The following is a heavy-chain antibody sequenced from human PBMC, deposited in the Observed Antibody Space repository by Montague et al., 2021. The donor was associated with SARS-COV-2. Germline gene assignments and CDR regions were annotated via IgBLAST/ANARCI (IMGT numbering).Heavy chain of an antibody. D-gene: IGHD4-17*01. CDR1: GGSISSSSYY. CDR3: ARDGGTVTTFLGVGYVRERLNWFDP. V-gene: IGHV4-39*07. CDR2: IYYSGST. Sequence: SETLSLTCTVSGGSISSSSYYWGWIRQPPGKGLEWIGSIYYSGSTYYNPSLKSRVTISVDTSKNQFSLKLSSVTAVDTAVYYCARDGGTVTTFLGVGYVRERLNWFDPWGQGTLVTVSS. J-gene: IGHJ5*02.